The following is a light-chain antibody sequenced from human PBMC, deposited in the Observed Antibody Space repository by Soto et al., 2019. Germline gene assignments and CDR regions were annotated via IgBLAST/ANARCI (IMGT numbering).Light chain of an antibody. Sequence: AIRMTQSPSSLSASTGDRVTITCRASQGISSYLAWYQQKPGKAPKLLIYAASTLPSWVPSRFSGSGSGTDFTLTISCLQSEDFATYCSQQDYSYPTFGERTYVQIK. CDR1: QGISSY. J-gene: IGKJ1*01. V-gene: IGKV1-8*01. CDR3: QQDYSYPT. CDR2: AAS.